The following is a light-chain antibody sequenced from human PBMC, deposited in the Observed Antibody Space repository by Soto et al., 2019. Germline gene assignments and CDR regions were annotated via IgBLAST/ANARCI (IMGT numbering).Light chain of an antibody. Sequence: QLVLTQPPSLSGTPGQTVTISCIGSRSNIGSAIVHWYQQLPGTAPQHLIYMNNQRPSGVPDRFSGSKSGTSASLVITVLLPEDEADYYCVAWDDNLSSLVFGGGPQLTVL. V-gene: IGLV1-47*01. CDR3: VAWDDNLSSLV. J-gene: IGLJ2*01. CDR2: MNN. CDR1: RSNIGSAI.